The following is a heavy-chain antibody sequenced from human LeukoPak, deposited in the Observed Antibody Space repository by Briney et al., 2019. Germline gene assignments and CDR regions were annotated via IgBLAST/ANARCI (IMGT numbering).Heavy chain of an antibody. D-gene: IGHD3-10*01. CDR3: ASMVRGVIIWDY. CDR2: IIPILGIA. Sequence: ASVKVSCKASGGTSSSYAISWVRQAPGQGLEWMGRIIPILGIANYAQKFQGRVTITADKSTSTAYMELSSLRSEDTAVYYCASMVRGVIIWDYWGQGTLVTVSS. CDR1: GGTSSSYA. J-gene: IGHJ4*02. V-gene: IGHV1-69*04.